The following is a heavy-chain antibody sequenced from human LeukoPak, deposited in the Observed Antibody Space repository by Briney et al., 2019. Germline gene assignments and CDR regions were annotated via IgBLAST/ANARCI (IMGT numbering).Heavy chain of an antibody. Sequence: GGSLRLSCAASGFTFYSYAMTWVRQAPGKGLEWVSAISGSGGSTYYADSVKGRFTISRDNSKNTLYLQMNGLRAEDTAVYYCAKDTYYGYAFDIWGQGTMVTVSS. V-gene: IGHV3-23*01. CDR1: GFTFYSYA. D-gene: IGHD3-10*01. J-gene: IGHJ3*02. CDR2: ISGSGGST. CDR3: AKDTYYGYAFDI.